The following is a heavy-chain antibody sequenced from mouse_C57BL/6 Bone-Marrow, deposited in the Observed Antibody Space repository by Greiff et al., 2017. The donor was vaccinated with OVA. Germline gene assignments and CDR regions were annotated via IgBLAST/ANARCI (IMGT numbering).Heavy chain of an antibody. CDR1: GYTFTDYY. V-gene: IGHV1-26*01. Sequence: EVQLQQSGPELVKPGASVKISCKASGYTFTDYYMNWVKQSHGKSLEWIGDINPNNGGTSYNQKFKGKATLTVDKSSSTAYMELRSLTSEDSAGYYCAREVNWDDFDYWGQGTTLTVSS. D-gene: IGHD4-1*01. CDR3: AREVNWDDFDY. J-gene: IGHJ2*01. CDR2: INPNNGGT.